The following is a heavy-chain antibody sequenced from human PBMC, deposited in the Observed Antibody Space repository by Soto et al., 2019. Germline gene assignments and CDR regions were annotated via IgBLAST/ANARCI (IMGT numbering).Heavy chain of an antibody. D-gene: IGHD3-10*01. CDR2: ISGSGGSA. CDR3: AKVYYGSGSVYYYGMDV. CDR1: GFTFRSYG. V-gene: IGHV3-23*01. Sequence: GGSLRLSCSASGFTFRSYGMNWVRQAPGKGLEWVSSISGSGGSAYYADSVKGRFTISRDTSKNTLYLQMNSLRAEDTALYYCAKVYYGSGSVYYYGMDVWGQGNTVTVSS. J-gene: IGHJ6*02.